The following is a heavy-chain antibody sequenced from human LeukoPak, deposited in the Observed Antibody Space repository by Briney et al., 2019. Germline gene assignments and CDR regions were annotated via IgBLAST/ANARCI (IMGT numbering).Heavy chain of an antibody. Sequence: GGSLRLSCAASGFIFSDYWVTWVRQAPGEGLEWVANINQDGSERSYVDSVKGRFTISRDNAKNSLSVQMNSLRAEDTAVYYCARGYSGYEYWGQGTLVTVSS. D-gene: IGHD5-12*01. CDR3: ARGYSGYEY. J-gene: IGHJ4*02. V-gene: IGHV3-7*01. CDR2: INQDGSER. CDR1: GFIFSDYW.